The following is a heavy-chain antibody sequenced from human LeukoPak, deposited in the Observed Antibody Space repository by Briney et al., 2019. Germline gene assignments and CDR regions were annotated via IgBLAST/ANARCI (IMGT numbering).Heavy chain of an antibody. CDR2: FDPEDGET. CDR1: GYTLTELS. Sequence: HRASVKVSCKVSGYTLTELSMHWVRQAPGKGLEWMGGFDPEDGETIYAQKFQGRVTMTEDTSTDTAYMELSSLRSEDTAVYYCAAHPHYGSGSYVWFDPWGQGTLVTVSS. J-gene: IGHJ5*02. V-gene: IGHV1-24*01. D-gene: IGHD3-10*01. CDR3: AAHPHYGSGSYVWFDP.